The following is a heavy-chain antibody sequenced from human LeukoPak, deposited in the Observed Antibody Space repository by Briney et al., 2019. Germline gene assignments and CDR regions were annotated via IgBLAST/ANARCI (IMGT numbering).Heavy chain of an antibody. V-gene: IGHV4-39*07. CDR3: ARDRDPYYFDY. CDR2: IYYSGST. J-gene: IGHJ4*02. Sequence: PSETLSLTCTVSGGSISSSSYYWGWIRQPPGKGLEWIGSIYYSGSTYYNPSLKSRVTISVDTSKNQFSLKLSSVTAADTAMYYCARDRDPYYFDYWGQGTLVTVSS. CDR1: GGSISSSSYY.